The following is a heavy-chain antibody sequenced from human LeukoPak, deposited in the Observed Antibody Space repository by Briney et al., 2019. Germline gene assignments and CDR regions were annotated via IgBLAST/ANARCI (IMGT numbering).Heavy chain of an antibody. Sequence: GESLKISCQGSGYNFTNYWIGWVRQMPGKGLEWMGIIYPGDSDTRYSPSFQGQVTISADKSISTAYLQWSSLKASDTAMYYCARRDYGSGSYYWGLFDYWGQGTLVTVSS. CDR2: IYPGDSDT. D-gene: IGHD3-10*01. V-gene: IGHV5-51*01. J-gene: IGHJ4*02. CDR1: GYNFTNYW. CDR3: ARRDYGSGSYYWGLFDY.